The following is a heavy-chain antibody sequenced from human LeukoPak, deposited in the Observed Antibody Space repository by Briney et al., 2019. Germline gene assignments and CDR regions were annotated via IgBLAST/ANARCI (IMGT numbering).Heavy chain of an antibody. CDR2: INHSGST. V-gene: IGHV4-34*01. CDR3: ASHGSLIVTRNYWYFDL. D-gene: IGHD2-21*01. J-gene: IGHJ2*01. CDR1: GGSFSGYY. Sequence: SETLSLTCAVHGGSFSGYYWSWIPQPPGKGLEWIGEINHSGSTNYNTSLTRRVTTPLPASKTQSSRMRSCVTAADTAVYYCASHGSLIVTRNYWYFDLWGGGTLVTVSS.